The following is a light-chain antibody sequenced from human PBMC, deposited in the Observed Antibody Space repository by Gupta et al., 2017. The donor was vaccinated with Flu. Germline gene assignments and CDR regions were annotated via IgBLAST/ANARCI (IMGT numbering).Light chain of an antibody. Sequence: DVVMTQSPLSLPVTLGQPASISCRSSQSLVKSDGNTYLNWFQQRPGQSPRRLIYKVSNRDSGVPDRFSGSGSGTDFTLKISRVEAEDVGVDYCMQGTHWRQTFGPGTKVDIK. CDR3: MQGTHWRQT. J-gene: IGKJ3*01. V-gene: IGKV2-30*01. CDR1: QSLVKSDGNTY. CDR2: KVS.